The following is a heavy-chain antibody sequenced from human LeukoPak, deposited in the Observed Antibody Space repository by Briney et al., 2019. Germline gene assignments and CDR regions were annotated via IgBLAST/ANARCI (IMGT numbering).Heavy chain of an antibody. V-gene: IGHV3-48*03. D-gene: IGHD5-12*01. CDR3: ARDGGYSGYFIDY. Sequence: PGGSLRLSCAASGFTFSSYEMNWVRQAPGKGLEWVSYISSSGSTIYYADSVKGRFTITRDNAKNSLYLQMNSLRAEDTAVYYCARDGGYSGYFIDYWGQGTLDTVSS. CDR1: GFTFSSYE. CDR2: ISSSGSTI. J-gene: IGHJ4*02.